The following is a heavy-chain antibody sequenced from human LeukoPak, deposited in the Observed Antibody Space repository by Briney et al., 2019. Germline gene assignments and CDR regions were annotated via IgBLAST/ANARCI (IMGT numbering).Heavy chain of an antibody. J-gene: IGHJ5*02. CDR3: AKLNWFDP. CDR2: ISGGGGST. V-gene: IGHV3-23*01. CDR1: GFTFTSYS. Sequence: PGGSLRLSCAASGFTFTSYSINWVRQAPGKGLEWVSTISGGGGSTYYADSVKGRFTISRDNSKNTLYLQMNSLRAEDTAVYYCAKLNWFDPWGQGTLVTVSS.